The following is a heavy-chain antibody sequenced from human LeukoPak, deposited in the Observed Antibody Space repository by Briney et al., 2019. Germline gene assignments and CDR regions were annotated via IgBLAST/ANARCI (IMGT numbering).Heavy chain of an antibody. CDR2: IYSGSST. CDR1: GLIVSSNY. J-gene: IGHJ4*02. CDR3: ARGTWLNKLFDY. D-gene: IGHD1/OR15-1a*01. V-gene: IGHV3-66*01. Sequence: GGSLRLSCAASGLIVSSNYMSWVRQAPGKGLEWVSVIYSGSSTYYADSVKGRFTISRDNSKNTLYLQMNSLRAEDTAVYYCARGTWLNKLFDYWGRGTLVTVSS.